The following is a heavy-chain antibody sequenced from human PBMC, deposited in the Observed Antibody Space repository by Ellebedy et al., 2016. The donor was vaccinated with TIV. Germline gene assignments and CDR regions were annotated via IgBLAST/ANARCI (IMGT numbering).Heavy chain of an antibody. CDR3: ARDNSYDHLTGSNWFDP. D-gene: IGHD3-9*01. J-gene: IGHJ5*02. V-gene: IGHV1-18*01. Sequence: AASVKVSCKASGYTFSSYGISWVRQAPGQGLEWMGWISAYNGKTNFAQKFQGRVSITTDTSTSTAYMELRSLRSDDTAIYYCARDNSYDHLTGSNWFDPWGQGSLVTVSS. CDR2: ISAYNGKT. CDR1: GYTFSSYG.